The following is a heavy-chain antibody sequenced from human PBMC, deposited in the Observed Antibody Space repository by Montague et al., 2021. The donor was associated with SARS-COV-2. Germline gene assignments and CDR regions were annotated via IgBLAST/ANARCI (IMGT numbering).Heavy chain of an antibody. D-gene: IGHD1-26*01. CDR1: GVAELRRRSE. CDR3: ARKGSGRSELAY. CDR2: LLEKKNI. Sequence: SETLSLTCTVSGVAELRRRSEEHTSELQSHEHLVCRLLLEKKNIKYKPSLKSRVSMSVDKSWNQFSLRLTSVTAADTDIYYCARKGSGRSELAYWGQGTLV. J-gene: IGHJ4*02. V-gene: IGHV4-61*05.